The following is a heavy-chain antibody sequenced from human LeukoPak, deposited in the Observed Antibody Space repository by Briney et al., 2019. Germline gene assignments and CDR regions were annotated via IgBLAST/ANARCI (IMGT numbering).Heavy chain of an antibody. Sequence: ASVKVSCKASGYTFTGYYMHWVRQAPGQGLEWMGWINPNSSGTNYAQKFQGRVTMTRDTSISTVYMELSRLRSDDTAVYYCARAPPITRGPFDPWGQGTLVTVSS. CDR2: INPNSSGT. D-gene: IGHD3-10*01. J-gene: IGHJ5*02. CDR1: GYTFTGYY. CDR3: ARAPPITRGPFDP. V-gene: IGHV1-2*02.